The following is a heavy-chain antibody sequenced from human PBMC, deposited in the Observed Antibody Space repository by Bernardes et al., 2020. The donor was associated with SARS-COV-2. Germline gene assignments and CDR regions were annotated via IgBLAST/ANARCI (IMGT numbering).Heavy chain of an antibody. CDR3: ARGTGEGSGVYSYYFDY. CDR2: ISYSGST. CDR1: GGSISSHY. Sequence: SETLSLTCTVSGGSISSHYWNWIRQPPGKGLEWIGYISYSGSTNYNPSLKSRVTISVDTSKNQFSLKLSSVTAADTAVYYCARGTGEGSGVYSYYFDYWGQGTLVTVSS. D-gene: IGHD3-10*01. V-gene: IGHV4-59*11. J-gene: IGHJ4*02.